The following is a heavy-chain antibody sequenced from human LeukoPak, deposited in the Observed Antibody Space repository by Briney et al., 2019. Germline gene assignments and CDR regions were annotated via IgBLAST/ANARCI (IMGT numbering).Heavy chain of an antibody. J-gene: IGHJ4*02. Sequence: SETLSLTCTVSGGSISGYYWSWIRQPPGKGLEWIGYIYYSGSTYYNPSLKSRVTISVDTSKNQFSLKLSSVTAADTAVYYCARESGYPPYYFDYWGQGTLVTVSS. CDR2: IYYSGST. V-gene: IGHV4-59*12. CDR1: GGSISGYY. D-gene: IGHD5-12*01. CDR3: ARESGYPPYYFDY.